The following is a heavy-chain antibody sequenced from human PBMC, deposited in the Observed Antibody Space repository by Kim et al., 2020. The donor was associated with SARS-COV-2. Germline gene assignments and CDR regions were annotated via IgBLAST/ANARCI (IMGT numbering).Heavy chain of an antibody. Sequence: SETLSLTCTVSGGSISSSSYYWGWIRQPPGKGLEWIGSIYYSGSTYYNPSLKSRVTISVDTSKNQFSLKLSSVTAADTAVYYCARDSSWYINYWGQGTLVTVSS. D-gene: IGHD6-13*01. J-gene: IGHJ4*02. V-gene: IGHV4-39*07. CDR2: IYYSGST. CDR3: ARDSSWYINY. CDR1: GGSISSSSYY.